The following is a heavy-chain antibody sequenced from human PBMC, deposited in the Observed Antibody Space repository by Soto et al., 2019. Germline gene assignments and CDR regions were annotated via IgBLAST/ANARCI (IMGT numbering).Heavy chain of an antibody. CDR2: IWYDGSNK. Sequence: QVHLVESGGGVVQPGRSLRLSCAASGFTFSSYGMHWVRQAPGKGVEWVAVIWYDGSNKYYADSVKGRFTISRDNSENTLHLQMNSLRAEDTAVYYCARDTGCSTTTCPPGDVWGKGTTVTVSS. CDR1: GFTFSSYG. CDR3: ARDTGCSTTTCPPGDV. V-gene: IGHV3-33*01. D-gene: IGHD2-2*01. J-gene: IGHJ6*04.